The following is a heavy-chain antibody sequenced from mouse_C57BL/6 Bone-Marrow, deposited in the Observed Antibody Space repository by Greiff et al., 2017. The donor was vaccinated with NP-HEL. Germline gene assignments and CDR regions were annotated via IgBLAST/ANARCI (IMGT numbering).Heavy chain of an antibody. D-gene: IGHD1-1*01. CDR2: IRSKSNNYAT. Sequence: EVLLVESGGGLVQPKGSLKLSCAASGFSFNTYAMNWVRQAPGKGLEWVARIRSKSNNYATYYADSVKDRFTISRDDSESMLYLQLNNLKTEDTAMYYCVRHRSITAVVAPGYLDVWGTGTTVTVSS. V-gene: IGHV10-1*01. J-gene: IGHJ1*03. CDR3: VRHRSITAVVAPGYLDV. CDR1: GFSFNTYA.